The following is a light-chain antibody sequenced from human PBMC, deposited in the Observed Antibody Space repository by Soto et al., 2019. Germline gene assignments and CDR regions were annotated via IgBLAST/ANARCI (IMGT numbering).Light chain of an antibody. CDR2: KAS. J-gene: IGKJ1*01. CDR3: QQYKSYSET. CDR1: QSISSW. V-gene: IGKV1-5*03. Sequence: DIQMTQSPSTLSASVGDRVTITCRASQSISSWLAWYQQKPGKAPKLLIYKASSLESGVPSRFSGSGSGTEFTLTISSLQPDDFAKYYCQQYKSYSETFGQGTKVEIK.